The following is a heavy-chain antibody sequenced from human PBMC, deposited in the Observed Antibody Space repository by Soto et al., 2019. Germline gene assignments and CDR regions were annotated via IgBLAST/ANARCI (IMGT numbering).Heavy chain of an antibody. V-gene: IGHV5-51*01. Sequence: GESLKISCMGSGYKVSTWHNFTSYWIAWVRQMPGEGLEWMGIIYPGDSDTRYSPSFQGQVTISADKSINSVYLQWSSLKASDTATYYCARLGFNYDFFCFYYYGDHYYGISFWGRGSSVPVSS. CDR2: IYPGDSDT. D-gene: IGHD3-3*01. J-gene: IGHJ6*02. CDR1: GYKVSTWHNFTSYW. CDR3: ARLGFNYDFFCFYYYGDHYYGISF.